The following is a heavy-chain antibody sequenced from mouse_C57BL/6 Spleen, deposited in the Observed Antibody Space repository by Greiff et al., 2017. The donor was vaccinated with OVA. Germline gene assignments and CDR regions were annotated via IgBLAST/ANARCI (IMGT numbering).Heavy chain of an antibody. V-gene: IGHV1-39*01. Sequence: EVQRVESGPELVQPGASVKISCKASGYSFTAYYMNWVKQSQGKSLEWIGAINSNYGTTSYHQKFKGRVILTVDQSYSTTYMQLNSLTSEDSAVYYCARTYEDYAMDYWGKGTSVTVST. J-gene: IGHJ4*01. CDR3: ARTYEDYAMDY. D-gene: IGHD2-3*01. CDR1: GYSFTAYY. CDR2: INSNYGTT.